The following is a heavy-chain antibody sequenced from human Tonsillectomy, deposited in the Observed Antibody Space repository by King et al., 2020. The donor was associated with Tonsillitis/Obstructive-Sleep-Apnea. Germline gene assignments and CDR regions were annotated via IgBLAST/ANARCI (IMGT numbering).Heavy chain of an antibody. D-gene: IGHD4-17*01. CDR2: IDWDDNK. Sequence: QITLKESGPALVKPTQTLTLTCTFSGFSLTTSGMCVSWIRQPPGKALEWLARIDWDDNKDYSASLKTRLTISKDTSKSQVVLTMTNMDPVDTATYYCARMYGAPQYYMDVWGKGTTVTVSS. CDR1: GFSLTTSGMC. V-gene: IGHV2-70*15. CDR3: ARMYGAPQYYMDV. J-gene: IGHJ6*03.